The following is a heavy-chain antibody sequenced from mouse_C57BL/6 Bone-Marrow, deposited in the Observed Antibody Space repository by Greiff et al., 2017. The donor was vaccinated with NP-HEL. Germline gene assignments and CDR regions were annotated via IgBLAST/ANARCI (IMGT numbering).Heavy chain of an antibody. CDR1: GYAFTNYL. D-gene: IGHD2-4*01. J-gene: IGHJ3*01. Sequence: QVQLQQSGAELVRPGTSVKVSCKASGYAFTNYLIEWVKQRPGQGLEWIGVINPGSGGTNYNEKFKGKATLTADKSYSPAYMQLSSLTSEDSAVYFCARGGIYYDYAWFAYWGQGTLVTVSA. CDR3: ARGGIYYDYAWFAY. CDR2: INPGSGGT. V-gene: IGHV1-54*01.